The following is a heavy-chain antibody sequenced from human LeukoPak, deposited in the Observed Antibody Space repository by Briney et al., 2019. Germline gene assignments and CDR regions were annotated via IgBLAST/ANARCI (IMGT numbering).Heavy chain of an antibody. V-gene: IGHV5-51*01. CDR1: GYSFTNSW. D-gene: IGHD5-12*01. Sequence: GESLKISCKASGYSFTNSWIGWVRQMPGKGLEWMGIIYPGASDTIYSPSFQGQVTISADKSISTAYLQWSSLKASDTAMYYCARRRGYGSFDYWGQGTLVTVSS. J-gene: IGHJ4*02. CDR2: IYPGASDT. CDR3: ARRRGYGSFDY.